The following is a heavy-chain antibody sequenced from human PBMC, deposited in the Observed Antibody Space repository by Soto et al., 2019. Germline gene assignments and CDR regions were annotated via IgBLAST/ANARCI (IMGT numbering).Heavy chain of an antibody. J-gene: IGHJ4*02. CDR1: GFTFSSYG. Sequence: QVQLVESGGGVVQPGRSLRLSCAASGFTFSSYGMHWVRQAPGKGLEWVAVIWYDGSNKYYADSVKGRFTISRDNSKNPLYRQMNSLRAEDTAVYYCARDSPVYSSGWYYRHVDYWGQGTLVTVSS. CDR3: ARDSPVYSSGWYYRHVDY. D-gene: IGHD6-19*01. CDR2: IWYDGSNK. V-gene: IGHV3-33*01.